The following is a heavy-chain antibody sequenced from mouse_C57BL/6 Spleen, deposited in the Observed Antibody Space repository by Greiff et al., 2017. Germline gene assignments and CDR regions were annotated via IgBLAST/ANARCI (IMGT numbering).Heavy chain of an antibody. V-gene: IGHV1-82*01. CDR3: AIRSPYDLDY. Sequence: QVHVKQSGPELVKPGASVKISCKASGYAFSSSWMNWVKQRPGKGLEWIGRIYPGDGDTNYNGKFKGKATLTADKSSSTAYMQLSSLTSEDSAVYFCAIRSPYDLDYWGQGTTLTVSS. CDR1: GYAFSSSW. CDR2: IYPGDGDT. J-gene: IGHJ2*01. D-gene: IGHD1-1*01.